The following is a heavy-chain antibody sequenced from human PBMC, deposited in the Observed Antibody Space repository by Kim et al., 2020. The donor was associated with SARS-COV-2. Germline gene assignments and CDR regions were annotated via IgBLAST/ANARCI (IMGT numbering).Heavy chain of an antibody. CDR1: GFTFSSYA. J-gene: IGHJ6*02. D-gene: IGHD3-10*01. Sequence: GGSLRLSCAASGFTFSSYAMSWVRQAPGKGLEWVSTISGSGGSTYYADSVKGRFTISRDNSKNTLYLQMNSLRAEDTAVYYCAKGKERITEYYYYGMDVWGQGTTVTVSS. V-gene: IGHV3-23*01. CDR2: ISGSGGST. CDR3: AKGKERITEYYYYGMDV.